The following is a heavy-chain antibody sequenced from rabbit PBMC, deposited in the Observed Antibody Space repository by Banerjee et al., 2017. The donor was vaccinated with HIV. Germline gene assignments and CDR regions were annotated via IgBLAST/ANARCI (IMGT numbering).Heavy chain of an antibody. D-gene: IGHD7-1*01. J-gene: IGHJ6*01. V-gene: IGHV1S40*01. CDR1: GFSFSSSYY. CDR2: IYAGSSGST. CDR3: ARDTGTSFSTYGMDL. Sequence: QSLEEFGGDLVKPGASLTLTCTASGFSFSSSYYMCWVRQAPGKGLEWIACIYAGSSGSTYYASWAKGRFTISKTSSTTVTLQMTSLTAADTATYFCARDTGTSFSTYGMDLWGPGTLVTVS.